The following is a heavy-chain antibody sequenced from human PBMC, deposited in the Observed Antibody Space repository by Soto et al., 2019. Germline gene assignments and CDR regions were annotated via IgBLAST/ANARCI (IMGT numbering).Heavy chain of an antibody. CDR2: IYYSGST. D-gene: IGHD2-15*01. Sequence: QVQLQESGPGLVKPSETLSLTCTVSGGSISSYYWSWIRQPPGKGLEWIGYIYYSGSTNYNPSLKSRVTISVDTSKNQFSLKLSSVTAADTAVYYCARHIVVVVAATPYYGMDVWGQGTTVTVSS. CDR3: ARHIVVVVAATPYYGMDV. V-gene: IGHV4-59*01. J-gene: IGHJ6*02. CDR1: GGSISSYY.